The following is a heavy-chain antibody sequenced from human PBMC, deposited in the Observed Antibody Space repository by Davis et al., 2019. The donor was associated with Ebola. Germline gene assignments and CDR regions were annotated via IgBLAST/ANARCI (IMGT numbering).Heavy chain of an antibody. CDR2: ISGSGGST. CDR1: GFTFSSYG. Sequence: ESPKISRAASGFTFSSYGMSWVRPAPGKGLEWVSGISGSGGSTHHADSVKGRFTISRDNSKNTLYLQMNSLRAEDTAVFYCARDIIGRSGMDVWGQGTTVTVSS. J-gene: IGHJ6*02. D-gene: IGHD2/OR15-2a*01. CDR3: ARDIIGRSGMDV. V-gene: IGHV3-23*01.